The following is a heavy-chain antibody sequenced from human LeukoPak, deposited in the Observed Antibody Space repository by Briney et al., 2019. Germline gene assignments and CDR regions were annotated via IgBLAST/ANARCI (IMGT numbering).Heavy chain of an antibody. D-gene: IGHD1-26*01. J-gene: IGHJ4*02. CDR2: IGGRGGSI. V-gene: IGHV3-23*01. CDR1: GFTFSSYA. Sequence: PGGSLRLSCVASGFTFSSYAMNWVRQAPGKGPEWVSGIGGRGGSIDYADSVKGRFTISRDNSKNTLYLQMHSLRAEDTAVYYCAKDNGRSYLLDCWGQGTLVTVSS. CDR3: AKDNGRSYLLDC.